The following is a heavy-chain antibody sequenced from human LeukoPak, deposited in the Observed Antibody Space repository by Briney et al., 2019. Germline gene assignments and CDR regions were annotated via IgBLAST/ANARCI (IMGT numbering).Heavy chain of an antibody. CDR2: IDSGGST. D-gene: IGHD3-10*01. J-gene: IGHJ6*02. V-gene: IGHV3-23*01. CDR3: AKVPYSDYGSGRPPFMDV. CDR1: GFTFSNYA. Sequence: GGSLRLSCAASGFTFSNYAMSWVRQAPGKGLEWVSTIDSGGSTYYADSVKGRFTISRDNSKNTLYMQMNGLRAEDTAIYYCAKVPYSDYGSGRPPFMDVWGQGTTVAVS.